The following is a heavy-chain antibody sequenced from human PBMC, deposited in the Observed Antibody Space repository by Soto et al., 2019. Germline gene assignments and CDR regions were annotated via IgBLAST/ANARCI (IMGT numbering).Heavy chain of an antibody. V-gene: IGHV1-3*01. CDR3: ARVLVFGDGDYGGIDY. CDR2: INAGNGNT. Sequence: QVQLVQSGAEVKKPGASVKVSCKASGYTFTSYAMHWVRQAPGQRLEWMGWINAGNGNTKYSQKFQGRVTITSDTSASTAYMELSSLRSEDTAVYYCARVLVFGDGDYGGIDYWGQGTLVTVSS. CDR1: GYTFTSYA. J-gene: IGHJ4*02. D-gene: IGHD4-17*01.